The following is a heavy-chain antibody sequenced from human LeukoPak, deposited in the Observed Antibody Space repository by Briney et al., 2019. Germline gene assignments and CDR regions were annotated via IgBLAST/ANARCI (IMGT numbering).Heavy chain of an antibody. D-gene: IGHD6-6*01. Sequence: SETLSLTCTVSGASISSGYYWSWIRQHPGEGLEWIGYIYYSGSTCYNPSLKSRVTISVDTSKTQFSLKLSSVTAADTAVYYCSRERYSSSSHDAFDIWGPGTMVTISS. CDR3: SRERYSSSSHDAFDI. J-gene: IGHJ3*02. V-gene: IGHV4-31*03. CDR1: GASISSGYY. CDR2: IYYSGST.